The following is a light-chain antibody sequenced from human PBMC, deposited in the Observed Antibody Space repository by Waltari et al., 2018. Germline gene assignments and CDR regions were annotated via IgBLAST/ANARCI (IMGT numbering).Light chain of an antibody. CDR3: CSYVGSNTYGV. Sequence: QSALTQPRSVSGSPGQSVTISFTGTRNDVGGYNYVSWYQQHTDKAPKLIIYDINKRPAGVPDRFSGSKTGNTASLTISGLQAEDEGDYYCCSYVGSNTYGVFGGGTKLTVL. CDR2: DIN. J-gene: IGLJ3*02. V-gene: IGLV2-11*01. CDR1: RNDVGGYNY.